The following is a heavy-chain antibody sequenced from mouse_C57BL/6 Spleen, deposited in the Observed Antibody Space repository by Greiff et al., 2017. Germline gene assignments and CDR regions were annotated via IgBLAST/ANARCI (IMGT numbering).Heavy chain of an antibody. CDR1: GYTFTSYW. J-gene: IGHJ2*01. Sequence: QVQLKQPGAELVMPGASVKLSCKASGYTFTSYWMHWVKQRPGQGLEWIGEIDPSDSYTNYNQKFKGKSTLTVDKSSSTAYMQLSSLTSEDSAVYYCARVYPYYFDYWGQGTTLTVSS. V-gene: IGHV1-69*01. CDR3: ARVYPYYFDY. CDR2: IDPSDSYT.